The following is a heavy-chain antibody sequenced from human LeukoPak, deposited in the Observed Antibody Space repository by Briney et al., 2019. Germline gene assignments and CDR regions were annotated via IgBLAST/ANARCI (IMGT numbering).Heavy chain of an antibody. V-gene: IGHV3-23*01. CDR2: ISSTGGGA. J-gene: IGHJ4*02. Sequence: PGGSLRLSCVVSGITFSSRAMSWVRQAPGKGLEWVSAISSTGGGAYYADSVKGRFTISRDNSKNTLSLQMNNLSAEDTAVYYCASDPTAARYFDSWGLGTLVTVSS. D-gene: IGHD6-6*01. CDR1: GITFSSRA. CDR3: ASDPTAARYFDS.